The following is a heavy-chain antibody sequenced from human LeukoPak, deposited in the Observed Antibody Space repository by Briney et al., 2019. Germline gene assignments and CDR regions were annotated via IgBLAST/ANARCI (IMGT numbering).Heavy chain of an antibody. CDR2: ISSSSSYR. V-gene: IGHV3-21*01. D-gene: IGHD3-3*01. J-gene: IGHJ5*02. CDR3: ERAGDDFWSGYYVNWFDP. Sequence: GGSLRLSCAASGFTFSSYSMNWVRQAPGKGLEWVSSISSSSSYRYYADSVKGRFTISRDNAKNSLYLQMNSLRAADTAVYYCERAGDDFWSGYYVNWFDPWGQGTLVTVSS. CDR1: GFTFSSYS.